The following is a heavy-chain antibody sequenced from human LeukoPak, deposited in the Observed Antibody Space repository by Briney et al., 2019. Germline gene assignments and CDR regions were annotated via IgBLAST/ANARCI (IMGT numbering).Heavy chain of an antibody. CDR3: AKRLPGTYY. D-gene: IGHD2-15*01. V-gene: IGHV3-30*02. Sequence: GGSLRLSCAASGFIFSAYGMHWVRQAPGKGLEWVAFIRHDESKKNYADSVKGRFTISRDNSKNTVFLQMNSLRAEDTAVYYCAKRLPGTYYWGQGTLVTVSS. CDR2: IRHDESKK. CDR1: GFIFSAYG. J-gene: IGHJ4*02.